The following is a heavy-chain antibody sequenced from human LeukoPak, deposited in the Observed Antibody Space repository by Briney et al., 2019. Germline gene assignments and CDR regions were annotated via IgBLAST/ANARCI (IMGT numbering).Heavy chain of an antibody. CDR3: ARLVTQKRENGGY. J-gene: IGHJ4*02. Sequence: SETLSLTCAVYGGSFSGYYWSWIRQPPGKGLEWIGEIDHSGSTNYNPSLKSRVTISVDTSKNQFSLKLSPVTAADTAVYYCARLVTQKRENGGYWGQGTLVTVSS. D-gene: IGHD3-9*01. CDR1: GGSFSGYY. CDR2: IDHSGST. V-gene: IGHV4-34*01.